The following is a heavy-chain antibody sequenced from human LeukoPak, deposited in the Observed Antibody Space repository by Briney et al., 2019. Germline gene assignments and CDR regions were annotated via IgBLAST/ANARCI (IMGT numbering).Heavy chain of an antibody. CDR1: VGTFSSYA. Sequence: GGSVKVSCKASVGTFSSYAISWVRQPPGQGLECMGGIIPIFSTANYAQKFQGRVTITADESTSTAYMELSSLKSEDTALYYCARDLMVATGRPQPIDYWGQGTLVTVSS. CDR3: ARDLMVATGRPQPIDY. J-gene: IGHJ4*02. CDR2: IIPIFSTA. V-gene: IGHV1-69*13. D-gene: IGHD2-8*01.